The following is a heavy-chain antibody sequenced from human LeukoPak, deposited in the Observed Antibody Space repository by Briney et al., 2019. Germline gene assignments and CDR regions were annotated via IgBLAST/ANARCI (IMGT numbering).Heavy chain of an antibody. D-gene: IGHD5-18*01. V-gene: IGHV3-30*18. Sequence: GGSLRLSCAASGFTFSSYGMHWVRQAPGKGLEWVAVISYDGSNKYYADSVKGRFTISRDNSKNTLYLQMNSLRAEDTAVYYCAKDRNVDTAMVTDYWGQGTLVTDSS. CDR2: ISYDGSNK. CDR1: GFTFSSYG. CDR3: AKDRNVDTAMVTDY. J-gene: IGHJ4*02.